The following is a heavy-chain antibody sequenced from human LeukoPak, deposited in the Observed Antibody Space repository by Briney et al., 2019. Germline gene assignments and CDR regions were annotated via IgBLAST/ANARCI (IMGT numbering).Heavy chain of an antibody. J-gene: IGHJ6*03. V-gene: IGHV1-2*02. Sequence: ASVKVSCKAFGYTFTGYYMHWVRQAPGQGLEWMGWINPNSGGTNYAQKFQGRVTMTRDTSISTAYMELSRLRSDDTAVYYCARDREYYDFWSGSATYYYYYMDVWGKGTTVTVSS. CDR3: ARDREYYDFWSGSATYYYYYMDV. CDR2: INPNSGGT. CDR1: GYTFTGYY. D-gene: IGHD3-3*01.